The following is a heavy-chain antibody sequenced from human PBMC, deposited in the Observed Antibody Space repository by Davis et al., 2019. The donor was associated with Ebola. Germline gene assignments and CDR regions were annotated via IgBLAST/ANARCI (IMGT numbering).Heavy chain of an antibody. CDR2: FDPEDGEA. CDR1: RYSLTELS. CDR3: AAGGLGGGFDV. V-gene: IGHV1-24*01. D-gene: IGHD2-15*01. J-gene: IGHJ3*01. Sequence: ASVPVPCKVSRYSLTELSMHWVRQAPAPGLEWLAYFDPEDGEALYAQKFQGRVTMTEDKSTDKAYMELSSLRSEGTAVYYCAAGGLGGGFDVWGQGTMVTVSS.